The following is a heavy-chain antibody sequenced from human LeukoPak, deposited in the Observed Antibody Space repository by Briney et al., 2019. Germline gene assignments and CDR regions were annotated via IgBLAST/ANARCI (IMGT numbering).Heavy chain of an antibody. J-gene: IGHJ6*03. Sequence: GGSLRLSCAASGFTFSTYSMNWVRQAPGKGLEWVSYISSSSNTIYYADSVKGRFTISRGNAWNSLYLQMNRLRAEDTAVYYCARRITISGVGYYMDVWGKGTTVTVSS. V-gene: IGHV3-48*01. D-gene: IGHD3-3*01. CDR1: GFTFSTYS. CDR2: ISSSSNTI. CDR3: ARRITISGVGYYMDV.